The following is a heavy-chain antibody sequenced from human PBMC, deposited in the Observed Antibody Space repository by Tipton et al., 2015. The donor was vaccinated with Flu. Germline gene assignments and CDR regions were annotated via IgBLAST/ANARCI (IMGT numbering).Heavy chain of an antibody. CDR1: GGSVTSSY. CDR2: ISTSGST. Sequence: TLSLTCTVSGGSVTSSYWSWIRQPAGKGLEWIGRISTSGSTNYNASLESRVTMSRDTSKNQFSLKLSSVTAADTAVYYCARGPWIQLGPNWFDPWGQGTLVTVSS. J-gene: IGHJ5*02. CDR3: ARGPWIQLGPNWFDP. D-gene: IGHD5-18*01. V-gene: IGHV4-4*07.